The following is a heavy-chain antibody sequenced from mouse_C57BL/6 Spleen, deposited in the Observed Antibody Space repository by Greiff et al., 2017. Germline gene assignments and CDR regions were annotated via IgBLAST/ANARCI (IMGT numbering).Heavy chain of an antibody. Sequence: QVQLQQPGAELVKPGASVKLSCKASGYTFTSYWMQWVKQRPGQGLEWIGEIDPSDSYTNYNQKFKGKATLTVDTSSSTAYMQLSSLTSEDSAVYYCARRVLRSFDYWGQGTTLTVSS. V-gene: IGHV1-50*01. CDR3: ARRVLRSFDY. CDR2: IDPSDSYT. J-gene: IGHJ2*01. D-gene: IGHD1-1*01. CDR1: GYTFTSYW.